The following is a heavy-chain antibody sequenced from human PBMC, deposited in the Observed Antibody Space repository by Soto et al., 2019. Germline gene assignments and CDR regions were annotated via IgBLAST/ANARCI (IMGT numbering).Heavy chain of an antibody. D-gene: IGHD2-2*01. Sequence: PSETLSLTCGVYGGSFSGYYWSWIRQPPGKGLEWIGEINHSGSTNYNPSLKSRVTISVDTSKNQFSLKLSSVTAADTAVYYCARGRRVVPYYYYYGMDVWGQGTTVTVSS. J-gene: IGHJ6*02. V-gene: IGHV4-34*01. CDR3: ARGRRVVPYYYYYGMDV. CDR2: INHSGST. CDR1: GGSFSGYY.